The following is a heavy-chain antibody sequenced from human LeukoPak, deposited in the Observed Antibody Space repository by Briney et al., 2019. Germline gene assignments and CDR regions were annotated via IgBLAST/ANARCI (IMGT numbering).Heavy chain of an antibody. D-gene: IGHD2-8*01. CDR1: GGTFSSYA. V-gene: IGHV1-46*01. Sequence: GSSVKVSCKASGGTFSSYAISWVRQAPGQGLEWMGIIKAGRDITLYAQKFQGRVTVTRDTSTSTVYMELSSLRSEDTAVYYCAREGPNMYYFDKWGQGTLVTVSS. J-gene: IGHJ4*02. CDR3: AREGPNMYYFDK. CDR2: IKAGRDIT.